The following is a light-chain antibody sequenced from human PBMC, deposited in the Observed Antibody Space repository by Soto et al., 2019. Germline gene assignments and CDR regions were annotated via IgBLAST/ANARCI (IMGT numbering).Light chain of an antibody. CDR1: SSDVGDYNY. Sequence: QSALTQPPSASGSPGQSVTISCTGTSSDVGDYNYVSWYQQHPGKAPKLMIYEVTKRPSGVPDRFSGSKSGNTASLTVSGLQAEDEADYYCSSYAGSNILVVFGGGTKLTVL. J-gene: IGLJ2*01. CDR2: EVT. CDR3: SSYAGSNILVV. V-gene: IGLV2-8*01.